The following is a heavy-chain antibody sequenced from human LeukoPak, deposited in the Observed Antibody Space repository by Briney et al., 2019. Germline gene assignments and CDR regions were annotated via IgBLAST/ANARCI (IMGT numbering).Heavy chain of an antibody. Sequence: PGRSLRLSCAASGFTFNNYALHWVRQAPGKGLEWVAIISFDGSNKYYADSVKGRFTISRDSSKNTLYLQMNSLRAEDTAVYYCAKPLFGVAPFDYWGQGTLVTVSS. V-gene: IGHV3-30*04. J-gene: IGHJ4*02. D-gene: IGHD3-3*01. CDR1: GFTFNNYA. CDR3: AKPLFGVAPFDY. CDR2: ISFDGSNK.